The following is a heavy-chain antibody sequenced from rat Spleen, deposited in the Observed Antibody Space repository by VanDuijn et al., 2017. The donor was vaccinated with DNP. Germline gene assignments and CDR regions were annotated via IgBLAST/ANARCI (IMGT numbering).Heavy chain of an antibody. J-gene: IGHJ3*01. CDR2: INEDSRII. CDR1: GFNLNDYW. D-gene: IGHD5-1*01. Sequence: EVKLVESGGGLVQPGRSLKLSCAASGFNLNDYWMGWVRQAPGKGLEWIGEINEDSRIINYLPSLKDRFTISRDNAQNSLYLQMTNLGSEDTAIYYCVTRGTGSDNWFAYWGQGTLVTVSS. V-gene: IGHV4-2*01. CDR3: VTRGTGSDNWFAY.